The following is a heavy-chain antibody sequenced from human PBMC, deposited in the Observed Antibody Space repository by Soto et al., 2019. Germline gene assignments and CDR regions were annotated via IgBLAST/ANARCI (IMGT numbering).Heavy chain of an antibody. V-gene: IGHV4-61*01. J-gene: IGHJ4*02. CDR3: ARSLLFWGSYRWYFDY. CDR2: IYYSGST. Sequence: PSETLSLTCTVSGGSVSSGSYYWGWIRQPPGKGLEWIGYIYYSGSTNYNPSLKSRVTISVDTSKNQFSLKLSSVTAADTAVYYCARSLLFWGSYRWYFDYWGQGTLVTVSS. CDR1: GGSVSSGSYY. D-gene: IGHD3-16*02.